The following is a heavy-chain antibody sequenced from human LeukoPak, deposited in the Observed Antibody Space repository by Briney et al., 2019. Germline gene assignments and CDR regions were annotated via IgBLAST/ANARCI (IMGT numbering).Heavy chain of an antibody. CDR1: GFTFSSYG. CDR2: ISYDGSNK. J-gene: IGHJ5*02. D-gene: IGHD2/OR15-2a*01. V-gene: IGHV3-30*18. CDR3: TKDAYLGSNWLDP. Sequence: GRSLRLSCAASGFTFSSYGMHWVRQAPGRGLEWVAVISYDGSNKYYADSVKGRFTISRDNAKNSLYLQMNSLRAEDTAVYYCTKDAYLGSNWLDPWGQGTLVTVSS.